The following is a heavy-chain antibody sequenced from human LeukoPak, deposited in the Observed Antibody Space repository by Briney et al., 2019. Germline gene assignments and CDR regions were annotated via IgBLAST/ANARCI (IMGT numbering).Heavy chain of an antibody. CDR2: ISGANGNT. Sequence: ASVKVSCKASGHSFTSYGISWLLQAPGQGLEGMGWISGANGNTNYAQKLQGRVTMTTDTSTTTAYMELRGLRSDDTAVYYCGRGGPDTSSWPDFWGQGTLVTVSS. V-gene: IGHV1-18*01. J-gene: IGHJ4*02. D-gene: IGHD6-13*01. CDR1: GHSFTSYG. CDR3: GRGGPDTSSWPDF.